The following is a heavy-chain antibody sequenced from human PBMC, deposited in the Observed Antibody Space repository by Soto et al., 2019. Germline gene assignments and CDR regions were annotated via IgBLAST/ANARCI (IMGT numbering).Heavy chain of an antibody. J-gene: IGHJ4*02. CDR2: INHSGST. CDR1: GGSFSGYY. D-gene: IGHD6-19*01. Sequence: QVQLQQWGAGLLKPSETLSLTCAVYGGSFSGYYWSWIRQPPGKGLEWIGEINHSGSTNYNPSLKSRVTISVDTSKNQFSLKLSSVTAADTAVYYCARGPYSGWYRYFDYWGQGTLVTVSS. CDR3: ARGPYSGWYRYFDY. V-gene: IGHV4-34*01.